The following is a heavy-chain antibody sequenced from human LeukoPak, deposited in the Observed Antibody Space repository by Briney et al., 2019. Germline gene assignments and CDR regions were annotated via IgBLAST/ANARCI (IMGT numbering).Heavy chain of an antibody. Sequence: KPSETLSLTCAVYGGSFSGYYWSWIRQPPGKGLEWIGEINHSGSTNYNPSLKSRVTISVDTSKNQFSLKLSSVTAADTAVYYCARQGVGAHDYWGQGTLVTVSS. J-gene: IGHJ4*02. CDR1: GGSFSGYY. D-gene: IGHD1-26*01. CDR2: INHSGST. V-gene: IGHV4-34*01. CDR3: ARQGVGAHDY.